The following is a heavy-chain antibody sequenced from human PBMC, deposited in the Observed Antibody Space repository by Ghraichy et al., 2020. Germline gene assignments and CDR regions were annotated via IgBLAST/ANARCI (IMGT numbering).Heavy chain of an antibody. V-gene: IGHV4-59*11. CDR3: ARLDKGGNPKRHFDY. J-gene: IGHJ4*02. CDR1: GASMASHS. Sequence: ESLNISCTVSGASMASHSWSWVRQPPGKGLEWIGYIYYSRSTSYNPSLKSRVTISIDTSKSQFSLKLSSVTAADTAVYYCARLDKGGNPKRHFDYWGQGALVTVSS. CDR2: IYYSRST. D-gene: IGHD4-23*01.